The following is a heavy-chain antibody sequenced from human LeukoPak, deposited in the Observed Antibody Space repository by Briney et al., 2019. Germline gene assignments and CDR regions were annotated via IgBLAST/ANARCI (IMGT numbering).Heavy chain of an antibody. V-gene: IGHV1-69*05. CDR3: AREAVAGTKGMGALGY. CDR1: GGTFSSYA. CDR2: IIPIFGTA. J-gene: IGHJ4*02. Sequence: SVKVSCKASGGTFSSYAISWLRQAPGQGLEWMGRIIPIFGTANYAQKFQGRVTITTDESTSTAYMELSSLRSEDTAVYYCAREAVAGTKGMGALGYWGQGTLVTVSS. D-gene: IGHD6-19*01.